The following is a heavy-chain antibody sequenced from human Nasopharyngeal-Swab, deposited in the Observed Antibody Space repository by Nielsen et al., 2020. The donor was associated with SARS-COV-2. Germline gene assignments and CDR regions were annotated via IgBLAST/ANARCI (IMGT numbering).Heavy chain of an antibody. Sequence: VRQMPGKGLEWVSYISSSSSTIYYADSVKGRFTISRDNSKNTLYLQMNSLRAEDTAVYYCAKDLKAGGSVYYYDSSGYYYGRGYYYGMDVWGQGTTVTVSS. CDR3: AKDLKAGGSVYYYDSSGYYYGRGYYYGMDV. D-gene: IGHD3-22*01. CDR2: ISSSSSTI. V-gene: IGHV3-48*01. J-gene: IGHJ6*02.